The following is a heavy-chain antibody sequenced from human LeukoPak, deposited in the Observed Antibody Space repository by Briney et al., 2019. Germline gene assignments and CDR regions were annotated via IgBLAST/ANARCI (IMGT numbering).Heavy chain of an antibody. CDR3: ARGAFSGYANPKYDT. Sequence: ASVKVSCKASGFTFTGFHMHWVRQAPGQGLEWLGWINPNSGATNYAQRFQGGVTMTRDTSISTAYMELSGLRSDDTAVYYCARGAFSGYANPKYDTWGQGTLVTVSS. V-gene: IGHV1-2*02. CDR1: GFTFTGFH. CDR2: INPNSGAT. J-gene: IGHJ5*02. D-gene: IGHD5-12*01.